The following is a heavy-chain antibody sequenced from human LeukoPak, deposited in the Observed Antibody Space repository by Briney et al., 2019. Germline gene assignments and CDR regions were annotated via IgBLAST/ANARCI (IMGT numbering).Heavy chain of an antibody. CDR3: ARDRTGYSSGWPRFGGAFDI. V-gene: IGHV4-4*02. J-gene: IGHJ3*02. D-gene: IGHD6-19*01. CDR1: GGSISSSNW. CDR2: IYHSGST. Sequence: MSSETLSLTCAVSGGSISSSNWWSWVRQPPGKGLEWIGEIYHSGSTNYNPSLKSRVTISVDKSKNQFSLKLSSVTAADTVVYYCARDRTGYSSGWPRFGGAFDIWGQGTMVTVSS.